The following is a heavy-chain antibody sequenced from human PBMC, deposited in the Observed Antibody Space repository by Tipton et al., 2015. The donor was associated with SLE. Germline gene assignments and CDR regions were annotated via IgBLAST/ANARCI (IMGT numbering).Heavy chain of an antibody. J-gene: IGHJ6*03. CDR2: IYHSGST. Sequence: TLSLTCTVSAGSIPRSSYYWAWIRQPPGKGLEWIGTIYHSGSTYYNPSLKSRVTISVDTSKNQFSLKLRSVTAADTAVYYCARLKGRLELPGYHYHMDVWGKGTTVTVSS. D-gene: IGHD1-7*01. V-gene: IGHV4-39*01. CDR3: ARLKGRLELPGYHYHMDV. CDR1: AGSIPRSSYY.